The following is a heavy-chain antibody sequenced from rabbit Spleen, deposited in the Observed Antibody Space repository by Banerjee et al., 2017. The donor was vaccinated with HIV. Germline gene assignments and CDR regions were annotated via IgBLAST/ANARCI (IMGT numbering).Heavy chain of an antibody. CDR2: IHGGTRNNI. CDR3: ARDTGSSFSSYGMDL. CDR1: GFSFSAGYY. V-gene: IGHV1S40*01. Sequence: QSLEESGGDLVKPGASLTLTCTASGFSFSAGYYMCWVRQAPGKGLEWIACIHGGTRNNIYYANWAKGRFTISKASSTTVTLQMTSLTAADTATYFCARDTGSSFSSYGMDLWGPGTLVTVS. D-gene: IGHD8-1*01. J-gene: IGHJ6*01.